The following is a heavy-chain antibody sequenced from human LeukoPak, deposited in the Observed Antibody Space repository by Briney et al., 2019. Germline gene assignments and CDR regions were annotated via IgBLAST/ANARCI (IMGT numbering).Heavy chain of an antibody. V-gene: IGHV3-30*01. CDR3: ARDYHCSGGRCYDDAFDI. CDR2: ISHDDRNK. Sequence: GGSLRLSCAASGFTFSTYAIHWVRQAPGKGLDWVALISHDDRNKYYADSVKGRFTISRDSSKNTPYLQMNSLRAEDTAVYYCARDYHCSGGRCYDDAFDIWGQGTMVTVSS. CDR1: GFTFSTYA. J-gene: IGHJ3*02. D-gene: IGHD2-15*01.